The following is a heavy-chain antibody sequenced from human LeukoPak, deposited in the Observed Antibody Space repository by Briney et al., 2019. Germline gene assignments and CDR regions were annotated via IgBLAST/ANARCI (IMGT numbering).Heavy chain of an antibody. V-gene: IGHV3-23*01. CDR1: GFTFSIYA. CDR2: ITSSGDGT. D-gene: IGHD2-15*01. Sequence: SGGSLRLSCAASGFTFSIYAMSWVRQAPGKGLQWVSSITSSGDGTYYADSVKGRFTISRDNSENMLYLQMDSLRAEDTAVYYCAKDFRPFCSGGSCYSVDYWGQGTLVTVSS. CDR3: AKDFRPFCSGGSCYSVDY. J-gene: IGHJ4*02.